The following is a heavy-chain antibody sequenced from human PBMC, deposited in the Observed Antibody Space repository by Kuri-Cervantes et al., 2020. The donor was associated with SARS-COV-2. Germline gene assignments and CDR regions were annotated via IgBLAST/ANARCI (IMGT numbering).Heavy chain of an antibody. CDR3: AKAGGIEIPAATNWFDP. Sequence: GGSLRLSCAVSGFPFSDYAMSGVRQAPGKGLEWVSGIGGSGGNTYYADSVKGRFTISRDNSKNTLYLQMTSLSAGDTAIYYCAKAGGIEIPAATNWFDPWGQGTLVTVSS. V-gene: IGHV3-23*01. CDR1: GFPFSDYA. J-gene: IGHJ5*02. D-gene: IGHD2-2*01. CDR2: IGGSGGNT.